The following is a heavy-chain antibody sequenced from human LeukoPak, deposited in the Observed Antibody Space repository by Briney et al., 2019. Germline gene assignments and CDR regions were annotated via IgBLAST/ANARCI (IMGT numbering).Heavy chain of an antibody. J-gene: IGHJ3*02. D-gene: IGHD2-21*01. CDR1: GGSISSGDYY. Sequence: SETLSLTCTVSGGSISSGDYYWSCIRQPPGKGLEWVGYIYYSGSTYYNPSLKSRVTISVDTSKNQFSLKLSSVTAADTAVYYCARSCGGDCYDAFDIWGQGTMVTVSS. CDR2: IYYSGST. CDR3: ARSCGGDCYDAFDI. V-gene: IGHV4-30-4*08.